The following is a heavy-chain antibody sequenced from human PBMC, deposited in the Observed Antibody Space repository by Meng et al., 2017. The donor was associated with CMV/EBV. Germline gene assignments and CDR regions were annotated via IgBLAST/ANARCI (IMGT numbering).Heavy chain of an antibody. V-gene: IGHV3-30*04. CDR2: ISYDGSNK. CDR1: GFTFSSYA. CDR3: ASITSGYCTNGVCVY. J-gene: IGHJ4*02. D-gene: IGHD2-8*01. Sequence: GESLKISCAASGFTFSSYAMHWVRQAPGKGLEWVAVISYDGSNKYYADSVKGRFTISRDNAKNSLYLQMNSLRAEDTAVCYCASITSGYCTNGVCVYWGQGTLVTVSS.